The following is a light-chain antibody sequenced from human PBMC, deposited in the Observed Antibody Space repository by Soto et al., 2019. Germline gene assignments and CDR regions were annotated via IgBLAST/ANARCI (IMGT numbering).Light chain of an antibody. V-gene: IGLV1-44*01. J-gene: IGLJ2*01. CDR3: AAWDDSLNGVV. Sequence: QSVLTQPPSASGTPGQRVTLSCSGSSSNIGSNTVNWYQQLPGTAPKLLIYSNNQRPSGVPDRFSGSNSGTSASLAISGLQSEDEADYYCAAWDDSLNGVVFGGGTKLTVL. CDR2: SNN. CDR1: SSNIGSNT.